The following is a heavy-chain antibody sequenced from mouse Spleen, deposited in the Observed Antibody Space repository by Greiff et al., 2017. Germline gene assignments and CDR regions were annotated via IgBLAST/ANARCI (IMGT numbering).Heavy chain of an antibody. CDR2: FHPYNDDT. Sequence: VKLVESGAELVKPGASVKMSCKASGYTFTTYPIEWMKQNHGKSLEWIGNFHPYNDDTKYNEKFKGKATLTVEKSSSTVYLELSRLTSDDSAVYYCARGSRYETFAYWGQGTLVTVSA. J-gene: IGHJ3*01. D-gene: IGHD2-14*01. V-gene: IGHV1-47*01. CDR3: ARGSRYETFAY. CDR1: GYTFTTYP.